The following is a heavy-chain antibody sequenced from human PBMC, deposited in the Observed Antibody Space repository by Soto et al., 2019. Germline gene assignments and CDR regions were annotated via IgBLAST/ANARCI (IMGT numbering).Heavy chain of an antibody. J-gene: IGHJ6*02. Sequence: GASVKVSCKASGGTFSSYAISWVRQAPGQGLEWMGGIIPIFGTANYAQKFQGRVTITADESTSTAYMELSSLRSEDTAVYYCARDFGNIVLNRWVGYYGMDVWGQGTKVTVSS. CDR3: ARDFGNIVLNRWVGYYGMDV. CDR1: GGTFSSYA. D-gene: IGHD2-8*01. V-gene: IGHV1-69*13. CDR2: IIPIFGTA.